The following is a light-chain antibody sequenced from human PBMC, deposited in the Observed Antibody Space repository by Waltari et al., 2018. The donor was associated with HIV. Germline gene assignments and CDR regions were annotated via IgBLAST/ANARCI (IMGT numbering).Light chain of an antibody. CDR3: QQRSNWRWT. CDR1: PSVSSY. V-gene: IGKV3-11*01. J-gene: IGKJ1*01. Sequence: EVVFTQSPATLSSSPGESATFSCRASPSVSSYLAWYQQKPGHAPRLLIYDASNRDAGIPARFSGSRSGTDFTLTISSREPEDFAVYYCQQRSNWRWTFGQGTKVEIK. CDR2: DAS.